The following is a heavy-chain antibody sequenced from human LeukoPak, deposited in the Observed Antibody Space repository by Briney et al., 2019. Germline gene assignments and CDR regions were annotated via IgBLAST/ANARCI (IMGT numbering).Heavy chain of an antibody. CDR1: GFSFGNYA. D-gene: IGHD2-15*01. V-gene: IGHV3-7*03. CDR3: ARDFGLRCSGGTCYSVYYYGMDV. Sequence: PGGSLRLSCSASGFSFGNYAMYWVRQAPGKGLEWVANIKQGGSKKYYVDSVKGRFTISRDNAKNSLYLQMNSLRAEDTAVYYCARDFGLRCSGGTCYSVYYYGMDVWGKGTTVTVSS. J-gene: IGHJ6*04. CDR2: IKQGGSKK.